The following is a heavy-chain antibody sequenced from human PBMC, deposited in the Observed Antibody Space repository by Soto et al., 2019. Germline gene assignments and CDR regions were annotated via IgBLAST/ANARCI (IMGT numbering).Heavy chain of an antibody. V-gene: IGHV1-18*04. D-gene: IGHD2-15*01. J-gene: IGHJ5*02. CDR2: ISAYNGNT. CDR1: GYTFTSYG. Sequence: ASVKVSCKASGYTFTSYGISWVRQAPGQGLEWMGWISAYNGNTNYAQKLQGRVTMTTDTSTSTAYMELRSLRSDDTAVYYCARDENERYCSGGSCYSGWFDPWGQVTLVTAPQ. CDR3: ARDENERYCSGGSCYSGWFDP.